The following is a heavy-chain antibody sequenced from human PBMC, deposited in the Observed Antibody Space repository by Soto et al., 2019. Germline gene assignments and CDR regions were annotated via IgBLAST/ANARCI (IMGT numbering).Heavy chain of an antibody. CDR1: GGTFSSYT. CDR2: ITPMFGTP. D-gene: IGHD3-22*01. V-gene: IGHV1-69*13. J-gene: IGHJ4*02. CDR3: ARDGTLYDSRAYYYLY. Sequence: SVKVSCKASGGTFSSYTITWVRQAPGQGLEWMGGITPMFGTPNYAQKFRGRVTITADESTSTAYMELSSLRSEDTAMYFCARDGTLYDSRAYYYLYWGQGTLVTAPQ.